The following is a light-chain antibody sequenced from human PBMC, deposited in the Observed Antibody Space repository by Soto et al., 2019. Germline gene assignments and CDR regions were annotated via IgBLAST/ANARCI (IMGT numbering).Light chain of an antibody. CDR3: QQYYSSPWT. Sequence: DIVMTQSPDSLTVSLGERATINCKSSQSLLYSSNNKNYLAWYQQKPGQPPKLLIYWASTRESGVPDRFSGSGSGTDFTLTISSLQAEDVAVYYCQQYYSSPWTFGQGPKVDIK. CDR2: WAS. J-gene: IGKJ1*01. V-gene: IGKV4-1*01. CDR1: QSLLYSSNNKNY.